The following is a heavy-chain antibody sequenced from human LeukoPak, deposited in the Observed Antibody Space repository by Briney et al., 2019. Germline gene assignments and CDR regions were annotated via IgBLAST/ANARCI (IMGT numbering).Heavy chain of an antibody. CDR3: ARVLRIVVVTAIPGGDYYYYMDV. V-gene: IGHV4-39*07. J-gene: IGHJ6*03. D-gene: IGHD2-21*02. CDR1: GVSISSSSYY. Sequence: SETLSLTCTVSGVSISSSSYYWGWIRQPPGKGLEWIGSIYYSGSTYYNPSLKSRVTISVDTSKNQFSLKLSSVTAADTAVYYCARVLRIVVVTAIPGGDYYYYMDVWGKGTTVTVSS. CDR2: IYYSGST.